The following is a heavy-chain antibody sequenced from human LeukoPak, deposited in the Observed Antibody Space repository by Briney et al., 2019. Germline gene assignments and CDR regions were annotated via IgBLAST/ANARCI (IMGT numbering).Heavy chain of an antibody. CDR2: ISGSGGST. D-gene: IGHD3-22*01. CDR1: VFTFSSYA. Sequence: GGSLRLSCAASVFTFSSYAMSCVRQAPGKGLEWVSAISGSGGSTYYADSVKGRFTISRDNSKNTLYLQMNSLRAEDTAVYYCAKEGSSGYWYYFDYWGQGTLVTVSS. V-gene: IGHV3-23*01. CDR3: AKEGSSGYWYYFDY. J-gene: IGHJ4*02.